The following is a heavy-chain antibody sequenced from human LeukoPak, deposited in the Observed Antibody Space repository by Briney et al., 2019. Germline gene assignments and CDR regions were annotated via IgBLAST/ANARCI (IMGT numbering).Heavy chain of an antibody. CDR2: IYYSGST. CDR1: GGSISSSSYY. CDR3: AAHGSQGTYQLLNWFDP. J-gene: IGHJ5*02. Sequence: PSETLSLTCTVSGGSISSSSYYWGWIRQPPGKGLEWIGSIYYSGSTYYNPSLKSRVTISVDTSKNQFSLKLSSVTAADTAAYYCAAHGSQGTYQLLNWFDPWGQGTLVTVSS. V-gene: IGHV4-39*07. D-gene: IGHD2-2*01.